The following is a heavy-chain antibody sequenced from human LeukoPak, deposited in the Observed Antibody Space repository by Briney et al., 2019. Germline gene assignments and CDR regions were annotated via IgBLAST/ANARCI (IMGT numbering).Heavy chain of an antibody. Sequence: PGGSLRLSCAASGFTFSSYSMNWVRQAPGKGLEWVSYISSSSSTIYYADSVKGRFTISRDNAKNSLYLQMNSLRAEDTAVYYCARDLPITIPDAFDIWGQGTMVTVSS. CDR2: ISSSSSTI. D-gene: IGHD3-3*01. J-gene: IGHJ3*02. CDR3: ARDLPITIPDAFDI. CDR1: GFTFSSYS. V-gene: IGHV3-48*01.